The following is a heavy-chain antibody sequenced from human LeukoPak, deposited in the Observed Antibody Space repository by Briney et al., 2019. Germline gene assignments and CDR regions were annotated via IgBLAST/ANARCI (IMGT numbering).Heavy chain of an antibody. Sequence: PSQTLSLTCTVSGGSISSGGYYWSWIRQHPGRGLEWIGYIYYSGSTYYNPSLKSRVTISVDTSKNQFSLNLSSVTAADTAVYYCARGGLCSSITCSFDYWGQGTLVTVSS. CDR1: GGSISSGGYY. J-gene: IGHJ4*02. CDR3: ARGGLCSSITCSFDY. V-gene: IGHV4-31*03. CDR2: IYYSGST. D-gene: IGHD2-2*01.